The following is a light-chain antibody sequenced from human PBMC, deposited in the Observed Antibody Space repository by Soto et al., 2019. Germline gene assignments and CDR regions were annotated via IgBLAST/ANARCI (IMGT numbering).Light chain of an antibody. J-gene: IGKJ4*01. Sequence: DIQMTQSPSTLPASVGDRVSITCRASQSINSWLAWYQQKPGKAPKLLIYKASTLESGVPLRFSGSESGTEFTLTIRNRQPDDFATYYCQQYNAYPLTFGGGTKVDLK. CDR3: QQYNAYPLT. V-gene: IGKV1-5*03. CDR2: KAS. CDR1: QSINSW.